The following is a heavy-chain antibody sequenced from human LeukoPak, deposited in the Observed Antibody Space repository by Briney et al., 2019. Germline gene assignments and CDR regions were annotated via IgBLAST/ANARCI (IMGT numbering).Heavy chain of an antibody. D-gene: IGHD2-21*02. CDR2: IIPIFGIA. J-gene: IGHJ3*02. CDR1: GGTFSSYA. CDR3: ARDCEYCGGDCSNRWDAFDI. Sequence: SVKVSCKASGGTFSSYAISWVRQAPGQGLEWMGRIIPIFGIANYAQKFQGRVTITADKSTSTAYMELSSLRSEDTAVYYCARDCEYCGGDCSNRWDAFDIWGQGTMVTVSS. V-gene: IGHV1-69*04.